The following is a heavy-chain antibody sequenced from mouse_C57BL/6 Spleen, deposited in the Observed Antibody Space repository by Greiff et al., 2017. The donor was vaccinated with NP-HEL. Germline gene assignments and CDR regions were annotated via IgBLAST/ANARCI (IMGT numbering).Heavy chain of an antibody. J-gene: IGHJ4*01. Sequence: EVKVVESEGGLVQPGSSMKLSCTASGFTFSDYYMAWVRQVPEKGLEWVANINYDGSSTYYLDSLKSRFIISRDNAKNILYLQMSSLKSEDTATYYCARGKRPYSNDAMDYWGQGTSVTVSS. D-gene: IGHD2-5*01. CDR2: INYDGSST. CDR3: ARGKRPYSNDAMDY. CDR1: GFTFSDYY. V-gene: IGHV5-16*01.